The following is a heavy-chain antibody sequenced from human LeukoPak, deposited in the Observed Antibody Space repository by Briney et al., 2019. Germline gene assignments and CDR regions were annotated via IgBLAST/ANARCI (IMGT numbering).Heavy chain of an antibody. D-gene: IGHD1-26*01. CDR3: ARRSGSPFDF. CDR1: GFTFSSYA. V-gene: IGHV3-21*01. J-gene: IGHJ4*02. CDR2: ISSSGNYI. Sequence: GGSLRLSCAASGFTFSSYAMSWVRQAPGKGLEWVSSISSSGNYIYYLDSLKGRFTISRDTAKNSVYLQMNSLTAEDTAVYYCARRSGSPFDFWGQGTLVTVSS.